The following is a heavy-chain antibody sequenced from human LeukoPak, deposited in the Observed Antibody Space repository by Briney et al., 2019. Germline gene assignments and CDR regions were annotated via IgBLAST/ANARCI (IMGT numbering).Heavy chain of an antibody. V-gene: IGHV1-2*02. D-gene: IGHD3-10*01. Sequence: ASVKVSCKASGYTFTGYYMHWVRQAPGQGPEWMGWINPNSGGTNYAQKFQGRVTMTRDTSISTAYMELSRLRSDDTAVYYCARDPQLLWFGELLKSDGMDVWGQGTTVTVSS. CDR2: INPNSGGT. CDR3: ARDPQLLWFGELLKSDGMDV. CDR1: GYTFTGYY. J-gene: IGHJ6*02.